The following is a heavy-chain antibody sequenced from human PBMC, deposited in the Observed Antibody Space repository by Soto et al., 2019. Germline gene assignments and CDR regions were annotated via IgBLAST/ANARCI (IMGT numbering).Heavy chain of an antibody. D-gene: IGHD6-6*01. J-gene: IGHJ5*02. V-gene: IGHV1-69*01. CDR2: IIPIFGTA. CDR1: GGTFSSYA. CDR3: AASEYSSSPATPRLSYNWFDP. Sequence: QVQLVQSGAEVKKPGSSVKVSCKASGGTFSSYAISWVRQAPGQGLEWMGGIIPIFGTANYAQKFQGRVTITADESTSTAYMELSSLRSEDTAVYYCAASEYSSSPATPRLSYNWFDPWGQGTLVTVSS.